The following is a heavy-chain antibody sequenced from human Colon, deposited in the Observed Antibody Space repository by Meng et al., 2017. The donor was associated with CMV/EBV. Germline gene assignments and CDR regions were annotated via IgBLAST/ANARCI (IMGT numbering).Heavy chain of an antibody. J-gene: IGHJ6*02. Sequence: GSLRLSCNVSGDSISNYYWSWIRQPPGKGLEWIGNIYYSGTTNYNPSLESRVIISVDTSKKHFSLRLSSVTAADTAVYYCARAPYCSGGSCYYYYYHGLDVWGQGTTVTVSS. D-gene: IGHD2-15*01. CDR3: ARAPYCSGGSCYYYYYHGLDV. V-gene: IGHV4-59*01. CDR1: GDSISNYY. CDR2: IYYSGTT.